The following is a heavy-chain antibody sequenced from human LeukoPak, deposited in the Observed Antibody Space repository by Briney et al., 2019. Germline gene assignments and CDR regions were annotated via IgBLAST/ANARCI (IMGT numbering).Heavy chain of an antibody. J-gene: IGHJ6*03. CDR1: GFTFSSYA. CDR3: AKVGYSYGIMDV. CDR2: ISGSGGST. D-gene: IGHD5-18*01. Sequence: GGSLRLSCAASGFTFSSYAMSWVRQAPGKGLEWVSAISGSGGSTYYADSVKGRVTIFRDNSKNTLYLQMNRLRAEDTAVYYCAKVGYSYGIMDVWGKGTTVTVSS. V-gene: IGHV3-23*01.